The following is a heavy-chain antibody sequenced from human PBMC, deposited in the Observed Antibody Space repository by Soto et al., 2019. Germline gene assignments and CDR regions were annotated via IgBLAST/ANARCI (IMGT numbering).Heavy chain of an antibody. Sequence: GGSLRLSCAASGFTFSSYSMNWVRQAPGKGLEWVSSISSSSSYIYYADSVKGRFTISRDNAKNSLYLQMNSLRAEDTAVYYCARDARTTVTTWAPAPSPDYWGQGTLVTVSS. CDR2: ISSSSSYI. V-gene: IGHV3-21*01. CDR1: GFTFSSYS. CDR3: ARDARTTVTTWAPAPSPDY. J-gene: IGHJ4*02. D-gene: IGHD4-17*01.